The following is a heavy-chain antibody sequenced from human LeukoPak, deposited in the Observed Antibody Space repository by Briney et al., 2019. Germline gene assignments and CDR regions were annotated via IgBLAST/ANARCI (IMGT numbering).Heavy chain of an antibody. V-gene: IGHV4-39*07. CDR1: GGSIGSSSYY. Sequence: SETLSLTCSVSGGSIGSSSYYWGWIRQPPGKGLEWIGTISYSGSTYYNPSLKSRVTISVDTSKNQFSLMLSSVTAADTAVYYCASLHQVRGLTVFDYWGQGTLVTVSS. J-gene: IGHJ4*02. CDR2: ISYSGST. D-gene: IGHD3-10*01. CDR3: ASLHQVRGLTVFDY.